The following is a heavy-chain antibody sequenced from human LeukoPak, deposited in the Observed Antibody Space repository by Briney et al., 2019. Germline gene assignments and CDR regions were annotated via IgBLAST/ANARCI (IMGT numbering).Heavy chain of an antibody. CDR1: GGTFSSYA. CDR2: IIPIFGIA. Sequence: SVKVSCKASGGTFSSYAISWVRQAPGQGLEWMGRIIPIFGIANYAQKFQGRVTITADKSTSTAHMELSSLRSEDTAVYYCARIAHCGGDCYLFDYWGQGTLVTVSS. J-gene: IGHJ4*02. D-gene: IGHD2-21*02. CDR3: ARIAHCGGDCYLFDY. V-gene: IGHV1-69*04.